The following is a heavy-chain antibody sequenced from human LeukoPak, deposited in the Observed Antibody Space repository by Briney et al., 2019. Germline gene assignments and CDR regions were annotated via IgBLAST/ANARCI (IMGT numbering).Heavy chain of an antibody. CDR3: ARHSEDTAMEDAFDI. V-gene: IGHV5-51*01. CDR2: IYPGDSDT. Sequence: GESLQISCKGSGYSFTSYWIGWVRQMPGKGLEWMGIIYPGDSDTRYSPSFQGQVTISADKSISTAYLQWSSLKASDTAMYYCARHSEDTAMEDAFDIWGQGTMVTVSS. J-gene: IGHJ3*02. D-gene: IGHD5-18*01. CDR1: GYSFTSYW.